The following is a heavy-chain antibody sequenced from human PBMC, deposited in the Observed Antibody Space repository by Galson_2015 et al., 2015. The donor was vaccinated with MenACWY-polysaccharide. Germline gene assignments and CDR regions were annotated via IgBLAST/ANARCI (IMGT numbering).Heavy chain of an antibody. J-gene: IGHJ4*02. D-gene: IGHD3-22*01. Sequence: SLRLSCAASGFTFSSYAMSWVRQAPGKGLEWVSAISGSGSSTYYADSVKGRFTISRDNSKNTLYLQMNSLRAEDTAVYYCAKGYYDSSGYYYYYFDYWGQGTLVTVSS. CDR2: ISGSGSST. CDR1: GFTFSSYA. V-gene: IGHV3-23*01. CDR3: AKGYYDSSGYYYYYFDY.